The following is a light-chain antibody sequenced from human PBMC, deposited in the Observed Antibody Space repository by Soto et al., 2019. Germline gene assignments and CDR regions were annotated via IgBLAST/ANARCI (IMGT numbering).Light chain of an antibody. V-gene: IGKV1-5*03. Sequence: DIQMTQSPSTLSASVGDRVTITCRASQSISSWLAWYQQKPGKPPKLLIYMAYSLEGGVPSRFSGSGSGTEFTLTISSLQPDDSATYYCQQYNSYLTFGQGTKVEIK. J-gene: IGKJ1*01. CDR3: QQYNSYLT. CDR1: QSISSW. CDR2: MAY.